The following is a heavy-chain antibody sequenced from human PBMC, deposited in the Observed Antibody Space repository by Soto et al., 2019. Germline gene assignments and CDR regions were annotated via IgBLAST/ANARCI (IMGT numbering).Heavy chain of an antibody. V-gene: IGHV4-30-2*01. CDR2: IFHSGST. D-gene: IGHD4-17*01. J-gene: IGHJ4*02. Sequence: QLQLQESGSGLVKPSQTLSLTCAVSGGSISSGGYSWSWIRQPPGKGLGWIGYIFHSGSTYHNPSLESRVTIPGDRSKHLVALKLSSVTAADTAVYDCARGMTTVTTFDYWGQGTLVTVSS. CDR1: GGSISSGGYS. CDR3: ARGMTTVTTFDY.